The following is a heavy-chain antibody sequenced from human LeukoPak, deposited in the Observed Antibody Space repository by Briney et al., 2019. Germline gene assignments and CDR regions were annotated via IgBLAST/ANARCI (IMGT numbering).Heavy chain of an antibody. V-gene: IGHV1-18*01. Sequence: ASVKVSCKASGYTFTSYGISWVRQAPGQGLEWMGWISAYNGNTNYAQKLQGRVTLTTDTSTSTAYMELRSLRSDDTAVYYCARDIYSYGYFDYWGQGTLVTVSS. J-gene: IGHJ4*02. D-gene: IGHD5-18*01. CDR1: GYTFTSYG. CDR3: ARDIYSYGYFDY. CDR2: ISAYNGNT.